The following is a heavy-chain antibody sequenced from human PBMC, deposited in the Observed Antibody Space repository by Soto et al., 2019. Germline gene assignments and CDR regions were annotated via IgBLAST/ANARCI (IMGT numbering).Heavy chain of an antibody. V-gene: IGHV4-59*01. D-gene: IGHD2-2*01. CDR3: AREGSRYWFDP. Sequence: PSETLSLTCTVSGGSISSYYWSWIRQPPGKGLEWIGYIYYSESTNYNPSLKSRVTISVDTSKNQFSLKLSSVTAADTAVYYCAREGSRYWFDPWGQGTLVTVSS. CDR1: GGSISSYY. CDR2: IYYSEST. J-gene: IGHJ5*02.